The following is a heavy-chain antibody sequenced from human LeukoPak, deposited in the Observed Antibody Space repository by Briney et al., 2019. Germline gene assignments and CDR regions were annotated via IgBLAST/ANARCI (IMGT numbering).Heavy chain of an antibody. CDR2: IRSDSSIT. V-gene: IGHV3-48*04. J-gene: IGHJ4*02. CDR3: ARVPYYFDS. CDR1: GVTFSTYS. Sequence: AGSLTLSCAASGVTFSTYSMNWVRQAPGNGLEWVSYIRSDSSITYCADSVKGRFTVSRDNAKDSLYLQMSSLRAEDTAVYYCARVPYYFDSWGQGTLVTVSS.